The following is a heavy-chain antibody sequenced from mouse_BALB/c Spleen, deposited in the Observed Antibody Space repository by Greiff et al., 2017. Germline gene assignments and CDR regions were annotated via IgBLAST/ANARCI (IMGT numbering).Heavy chain of an antibody. J-gene: IGHJ4*01. CDR3: ARDLYYYGSSPLYYYAMDY. Sequence: VKLVESGPGLVAPSQSLSITCTVSGFSLTSYGVHWVRQPPGKGLEWLGVIWAGGSTNYNSALMSRLSISKDNSKSQVFLKMNSLQTDDTAMYYCARDLYYYGSSPLYYYAMDYWGQGTSVTVSS. D-gene: IGHD1-1*01. CDR1: GFSLTSYG. CDR2: IWAGGST. V-gene: IGHV2-9*02.